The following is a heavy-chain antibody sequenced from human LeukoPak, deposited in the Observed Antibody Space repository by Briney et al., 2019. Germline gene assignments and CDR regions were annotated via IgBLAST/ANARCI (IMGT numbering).Heavy chain of an antibody. D-gene: IGHD6-19*01. CDR1: GGSFSGYY. CDR3: ARGSAGVLGRLFDY. CDR2: INHSGST. Sequence: PETLSLTCAVYGGSFSGYYWSWIRQPPGKGLEWIGEINHSGSTNYNPSLKSRVTISVDTSKNQFSLKLSSVTAADTAVYYCARGSAGVLGRLFDYWGQGTLVTVSS. V-gene: IGHV4-34*01. J-gene: IGHJ4*02.